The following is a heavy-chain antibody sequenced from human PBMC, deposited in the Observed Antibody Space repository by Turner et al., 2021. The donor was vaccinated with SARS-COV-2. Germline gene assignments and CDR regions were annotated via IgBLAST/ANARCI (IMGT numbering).Heavy chain of an antibody. J-gene: IGHJ4*02. CDR1: GGSISSSSYY. D-gene: IGHD3-22*01. CDR2: IYYSGST. V-gene: IGHV4-39*01. Sequence: QLPLQESGPGLVKPSETLSLTCTVSGGSISSSSYYWGWIRQPPGKGLEWIGSIYYSGSTYYNPSLKSRVTISVDTSKNQFSLKLSSVTAADTAVYYCARHHYYDSSGYYLPPFDYWGQGTLVTVSS. CDR3: ARHHYYDSSGYYLPPFDY.